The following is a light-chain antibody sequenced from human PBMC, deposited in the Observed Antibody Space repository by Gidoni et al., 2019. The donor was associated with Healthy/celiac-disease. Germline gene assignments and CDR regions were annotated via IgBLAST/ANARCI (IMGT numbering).Light chain of an antibody. V-gene: IGKV3-20*01. J-gene: IGKJ3*01. Sequence: EIVLTQSPGTLSLSPGERATLTCRASQSVSSSYLACYQQKPGQAPMLLIYGASSRATGIPDRFSGSGSGTDITLTISRLEPEDFAVYYCQQYGSSPFGPGTKVDIK. CDR2: GAS. CDR3: QQYGSSP. CDR1: QSVSSSY.